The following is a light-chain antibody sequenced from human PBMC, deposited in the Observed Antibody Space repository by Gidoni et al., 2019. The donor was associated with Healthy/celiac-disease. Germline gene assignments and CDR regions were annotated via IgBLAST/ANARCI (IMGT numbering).Light chain of an antibody. CDR3: QQYNNWPPFT. CDR2: GAS. V-gene: IGKV3-15*01. J-gene: IGKJ3*01. Sequence: ETVLTHYPATLSVSPGDRATLSCRASQSVSSNLGCYQQKAGQAPRLLIYGASTRSTGIQARFSGSGSWTAFTPTISSLQSADFAVYYCQQYNNWPPFTFGPGTKVDIK. CDR1: QSVSSN.